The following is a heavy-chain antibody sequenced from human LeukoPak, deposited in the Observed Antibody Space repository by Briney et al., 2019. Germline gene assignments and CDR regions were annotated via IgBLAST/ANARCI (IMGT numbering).Heavy chain of an antibody. V-gene: IGHV3-21*01. D-gene: IGHD6-6*01. CDR2: ISSGSTYM. CDR1: GFTFSSYS. J-gene: IGHJ3*02. Sequence: GTLRLSCAASGFTFSSYSMNWVRQAPGKGLEWVSSISSGSTYMYYADSVKGRFTISRDNAKNSMYLQMNSLRVEDTAVYYCGRVGGRSKAAKGDAFDIWGQGTMVTVSS. CDR3: GRVGGRSKAAKGDAFDI.